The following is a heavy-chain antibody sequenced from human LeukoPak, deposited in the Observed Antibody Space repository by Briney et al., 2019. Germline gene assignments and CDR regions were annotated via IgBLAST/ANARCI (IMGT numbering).Heavy chain of an antibody. CDR2: IIPIFGTA. CDR3: ATQPPTGTTLGGEIDY. D-gene: IGHD1-1*01. V-gene: IGHV1-69*13. J-gene: IGHJ4*02. CDR1: GGTFSSYA. Sequence: SVKVSCKASGGTFSSYAISWVRQAPGQGLEWMGGIIPIFGTANYAQEFQGRVTFTADESTSTAYMELSSLRSEDTAVYYCATQPPTGTTLGGEIDYWGREPWSPSPQ.